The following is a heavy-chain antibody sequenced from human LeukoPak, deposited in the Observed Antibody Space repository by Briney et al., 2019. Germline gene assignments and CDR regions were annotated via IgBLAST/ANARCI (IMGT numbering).Heavy chain of an antibody. J-gene: IGHJ4*02. Sequence: SVKVSCTASGGTFSSYAISWVRQAPGQGLEWMGGIIPIFGTANYAQKFQGRVTITADESTSTAYMELSSLRSEDTAVYYCARDLLTGKDYWGQGTLVIVSS. CDR2: IIPIFGTA. V-gene: IGHV1-69*13. D-gene: IGHD7-27*01. CDR1: GGTFSSYA. CDR3: ARDLLTGKDY.